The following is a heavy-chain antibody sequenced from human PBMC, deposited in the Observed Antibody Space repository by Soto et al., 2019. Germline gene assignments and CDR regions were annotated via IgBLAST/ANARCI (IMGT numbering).Heavy chain of an antibody. D-gene: IGHD3-3*01. V-gene: IGHV1-69*01. CDR3: ASSVVFFGVASYYFDY. Sequence: VQLVQSGAEVKKPGSSVKVSCKASGGTFSSYAISWVRQAPGQGLAWMGGIIPIFGTANYAQKFQGRVTITADESTSTAYMELSSLRSEDTAVYYCASSVVFFGVASYYFDYWGQGTLVTVSS. J-gene: IGHJ4*02. CDR1: GGTFSSYA. CDR2: IIPIFGTA.